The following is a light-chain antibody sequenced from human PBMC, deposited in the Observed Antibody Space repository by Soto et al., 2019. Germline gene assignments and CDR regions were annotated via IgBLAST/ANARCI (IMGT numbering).Light chain of an antibody. V-gene: IGKV3-20*01. CDR3: QQYSSSPLT. CDR1: HSVSSSS. J-gene: IGKJ4*01. CDR2: GAS. Sequence: EVVLTQSPGTLSLSPGETATLSCRASHSVSSSSLAWYQQKPGQAPRLLIYGASSRATGIPDRFSGSGSGTDFTLTISRLEPEDFAVYYCQQYSSSPLTFGGGTKVDIK.